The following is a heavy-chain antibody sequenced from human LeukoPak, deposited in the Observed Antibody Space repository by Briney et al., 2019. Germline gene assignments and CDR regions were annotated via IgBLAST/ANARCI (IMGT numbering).Heavy chain of an antibody. V-gene: IGHV3-21*01. CDR1: EFTFSTLS. J-gene: IGHJ4*02. Sequence: GGSLRLSCAASEFTFSTLSMNWVRQAPGKGLEWVSSISGSGTYIYYADPVKGRFTISRDNAKNSLYLQMNSLRVEDTGVYYCAPVRGVFWGQGTLVTVSS. CDR2: ISGSGTYI. CDR3: APVRGVF. D-gene: IGHD3-10*01.